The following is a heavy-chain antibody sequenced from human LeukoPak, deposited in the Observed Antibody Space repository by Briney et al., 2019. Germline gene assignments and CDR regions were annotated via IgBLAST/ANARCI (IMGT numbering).Heavy chain of an antibody. CDR2: LSASGGST. CDR3: AKDLILVLPAAYDY. Sequence: GGSLRLSCAASGSFSSYVSTWVGQAPGRGLEWVSTLSASGGSTYYAASVKGRFTISRDNSKNTLYLQMSSLRAEDTAVYFCAKDLILVLPAAYDYWGQGTLVTVSS. D-gene: IGHD2-2*01. V-gene: IGHV3-23*01. CDR1: GSFSSYV. J-gene: IGHJ4*02.